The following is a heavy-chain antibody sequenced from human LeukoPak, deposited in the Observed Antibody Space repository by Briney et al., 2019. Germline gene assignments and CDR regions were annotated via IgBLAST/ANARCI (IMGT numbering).Heavy chain of an antibody. D-gene: IGHD3-16*01. Sequence: PSETLSLTCTVSGGSISSGSYYWTWIRQPAGKGLEWIGYIYYSGSSGSTNYNPSLKSRVTVSVDTSKNHFSLKLSSVTAADTAVYYCARQLGARVAIDYWGQGTLVTVSS. CDR2: IYYSGSSGST. CDR3: ARQLGARVAIDY. J-gene: IGHJ4*02. V-gene: IGHV4-61*10. CDR1: GGSISSGSYY.